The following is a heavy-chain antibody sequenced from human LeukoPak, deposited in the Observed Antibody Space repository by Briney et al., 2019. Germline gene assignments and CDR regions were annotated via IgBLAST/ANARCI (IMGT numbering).Heavy chain of an antibody. Sequence: SETLSLTCAVYGGSFSGYYWSWIRQPPGKGLEWIGEINHSGSTNYNPSLKSRVTISVDTSKNQFSLKLSSVTAADTAVYYCARQRITMARGVIRASYGMDVWGKGTTVTVSS. CDR2: INHSGST. V-gene: IGHV4-34*01. J-gene: IGHJ6*04. CDR3: ARQRITMARGVIRASYGMDV. CDR1: GGSFSGYY. D-gene: IGHD3-10*01.